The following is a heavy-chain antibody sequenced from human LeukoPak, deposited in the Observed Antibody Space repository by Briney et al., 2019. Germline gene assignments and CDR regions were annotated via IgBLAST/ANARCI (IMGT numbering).Heavy chain of an antibody. CDR3: AREFSRRTYYYDSSGYLGY. D-gene: IGHD3-22*01. CDR1: GGTFSSYA. Sequence: SVKVSCKASGGTFSSYAISWVRQAPGQGLEWMGRIIPIFGTANYAQKFQGGVTITTDESTSTAYMELSSLRSEDTAVYYCAREFSRRTYYYDSSGYLGYWGQGTLVTVSS. V-gene: IGHV1-69*05. CDR2: IIPIFGTA. J-gene: IGHJ4*02.